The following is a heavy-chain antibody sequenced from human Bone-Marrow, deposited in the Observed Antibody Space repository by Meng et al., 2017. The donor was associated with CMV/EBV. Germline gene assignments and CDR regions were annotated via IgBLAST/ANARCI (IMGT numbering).Heavy chain of an antibody. D-gene: IGHD3-22*01. J-gene: IGHJ4*02. CDR3: TRGYSDSGGKRLDY. CDR1: GYTFTDYY. V-gene: IGHV1-2*02. CDR2: INPNSGGT. Sequence: ASVKDSCKAAGYTFTDYYRHWVRQAPGQGPEWLGWINPNSGGTNYAQKFQGRVTMTRDTSISTTYMDLNSLISDDTAAYFCTRGYSDSGGKRLDYWGQGTLVTVSS.